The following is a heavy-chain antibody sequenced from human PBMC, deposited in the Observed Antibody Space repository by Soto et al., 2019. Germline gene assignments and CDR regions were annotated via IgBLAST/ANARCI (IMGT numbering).Heavy chain of an antibody. V-gene: IGHV4-31*03. D-gene: IGHD4-17*01. CDR1: GGSISSGGYY. CDR3: ARDDYGDYVADY. Sequence: SETLSLTCTVSGGSISSGGYYCGWIRQHPGKGLEWIGYIYYSGSTYSNPSLKSRVTIAVDTFKSQFSLKLTAVATADTAVAYCARDDYGDYVADYWGQGILVTVSS. J-gene: IGHJ4*02. CDR2: IYYSGST.